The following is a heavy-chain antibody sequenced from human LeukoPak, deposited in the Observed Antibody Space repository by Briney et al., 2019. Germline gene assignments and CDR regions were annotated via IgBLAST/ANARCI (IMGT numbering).Heavy chain of an antibody. CDR1: GGSFSGYY. J-gene: IGHJ5*02. Sequence: SETLSLTCAVYGGSFSGYYWSWIRQPPGKGLEWIGEINHSGSTNYNPSLKSRVTMSVDTSKNQFSLKLSSVTAADTAVYYCARWNYDILTGYYYVDPWGQGTLVTVSS. V-gene: IGHV4-34*01. CDR3: ARWNYDILTGYYYVDP. D-gene: IGHD3-9*01. CDR2: INHSGST.